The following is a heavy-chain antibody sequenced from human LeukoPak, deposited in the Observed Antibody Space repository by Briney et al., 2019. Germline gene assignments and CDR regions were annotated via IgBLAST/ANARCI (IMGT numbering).Heavy chain of an antibody. J-gene: IGHJ2*01. CDR3: ARDRTTGADWYFDP. V-gene: IGHV4-59*01. CDR2: IYYSGST. CDR1: GGSISSYY. D-gene: IGHD4-17*01. Sequence: SETLSLTCTVSGGSISSYYWSWIRQPPGKGLEWIGYIYYSGSTNYNPSLKSRVTISVDTSKNQFSLKLSSVTAADTAVYYCARDRTTGADWYFDPWGRGTLVTVSS.